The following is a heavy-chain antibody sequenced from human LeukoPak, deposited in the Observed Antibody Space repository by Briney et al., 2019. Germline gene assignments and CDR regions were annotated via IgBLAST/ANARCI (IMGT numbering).Heavy chain of an antibody. Sequence: PGGSLRLSCAASGFTFSSYGMHWVRQAPGKGLEWVAVIWYDGSNKYYADSVKGRFTISRDNSKNTLYLQMNSLRAEDTAVYYCAKDSDGPLTTRYYYGMDVWGQGTTVTVSS. V-gene: IGHV3-33*06. D-gene: IGHD4-4*01. CDR2: IWYDGSNK. CDR1: GFTFSSYG. CDR3: AKDSDGPLTTRYYYGMDV. J-gene: IGHJ6*02.